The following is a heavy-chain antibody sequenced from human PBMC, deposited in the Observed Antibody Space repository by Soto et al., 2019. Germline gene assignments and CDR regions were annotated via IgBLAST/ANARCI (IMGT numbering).Heavy chain of an antibody. CDR3: AILAVAGTYYYYYGMDV. CDR2: ISYDGSNK. Sequence: QVQLVESGGGVVQPGRSLRLSCAASGFTFSSYGIHWVRQAPGKGLEWVAVISYDGSNKYYADSVKGRFTISRDNSKNTLYLQMNSLRAEDTAVYYCAILAVAGTYYYYYGMDVWGQVTTVTVSS. J-gene: IGHJ6*02. V-gene: IGHV3-30*03. CDR1: GFTFSSYG. D-gene: IGHD6-19*01.